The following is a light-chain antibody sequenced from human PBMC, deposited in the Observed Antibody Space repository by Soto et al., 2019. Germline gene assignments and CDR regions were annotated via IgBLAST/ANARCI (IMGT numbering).Light chain of an antibody. CDR2: DAS. CDR1: QSISDS. J-gene: IGKJ1*01. V-gene: IGKV1-5*01. CDR3: QQYKGYSRT. Sequence: DIQMTQSPSTLSASVGDRVTITCRASQSISDSLAWYQQKPGKAPYLLISDASNLERGVPSRFRGSGSGTEFTLTISSMQPDDFATYYCQQYKGYSRTFGQGTKVDIK.